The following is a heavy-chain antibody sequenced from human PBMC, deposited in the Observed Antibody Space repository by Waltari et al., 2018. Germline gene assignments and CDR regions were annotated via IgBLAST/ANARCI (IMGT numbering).Heavy chain of an antibody. J-gene: IGHJ4*02. CDR3: ARMGATVLKSIDF. D-gene: IGHD2-21*02. CDR1: GFNCRDYW. CDR2: IKQDGSDQ. V-gene: IGHV3-7*03. Sequence: EVQLVESGGGLVQPGGSLRLSCEGSGFNCRDYWMTWVRQAPNMGLEWVATIKQDGSDQYYVDHVKGRFTISRDNAKNSVHLRMDSLRAEDTAFYYCARMGATVLKSIDFWGQGTLVTVSS.